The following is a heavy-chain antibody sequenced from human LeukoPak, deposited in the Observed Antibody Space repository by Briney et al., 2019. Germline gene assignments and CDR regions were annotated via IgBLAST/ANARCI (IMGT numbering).Heavy chain of an antibody. Sequence: GGSLRLSCAASGFTFSSYAMSWVRQAPGKGLEWVSAISGSGGSIYYADSVKGRFTISRDNSKNTLYLQMNSLRAEDTAVYYCAKIVVVVAATHDAFDIWGQGTMVTVSS. CDR3: AKIVVVVAATHDAFDI. J-gene: IGHJ3*02. V-gene: IGHV3-23*01. CDR2: ISGSGGSI. CDR1: GFTFSSYA. D-gene: IGHD2-15*01.